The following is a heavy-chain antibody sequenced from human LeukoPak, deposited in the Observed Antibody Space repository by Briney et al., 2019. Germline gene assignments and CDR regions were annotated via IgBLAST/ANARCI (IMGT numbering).Heavy chain of an antibody. D-gene: IGHD4-17*01. CDR1: GGSITQTNY. CDR3: ARVAVTTSDWYYYYGMDV. Sequence: KPSETLSLTCDVSGGSITQTNYWTWVRQPPGKGLEWIGEVNLQGGTNYNPSLKSRVTISVDTSKNQFSLKLSSVTAADTAVYYCARVAVTTSDWYYYYGMDVWGQGTTVTVSS. J-gene: IGHJ6*02. CDR2: VNLQGGT. V-gene: IGHV4-4*02.